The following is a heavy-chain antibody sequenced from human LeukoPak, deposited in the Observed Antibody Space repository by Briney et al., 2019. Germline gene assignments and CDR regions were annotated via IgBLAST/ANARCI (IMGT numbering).Heavy chain of an antibody. CDR1: GFTFSDYY. CDR2: ISTSAGTI. V-gene: IGHV3-11*01. J-gene: IGHJ4*02. Sequence: GESLRLSCAASGFTFSDYYMTWIRQAPGKGLEWISYISTSAGTIYYADSVKGRFTISRDNAKNSLYLQMNSLRAEDTAVYYCARDALDSSGFDFDYWGQGTLVTVSS. D-gene: IGHD3-22*01. CDR3: ARDALDSSGFDFDY.